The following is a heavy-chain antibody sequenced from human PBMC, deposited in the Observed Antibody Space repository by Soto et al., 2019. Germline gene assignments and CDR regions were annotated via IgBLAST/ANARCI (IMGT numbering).Heavy chain of an antibody. J-gene: IGHJ5*02. V-gene: IGHV4-61*08. CDR1: GGSISSGGYY. D-gene: IGHD2-2*01. CDR2: IYYSGST. CDR3: ARECLGRYCSSTSRGVFEP. Sequence: PSETLSLTCTVSGGSISSGGYYCSWIRQHPGKGLEWIGDIYYSGSTNYNPSLKSRVTISVDTSKNPFPLKLSSVTAADTAVYYCARECLGRYCSSTSRGVFEPWGQGPLVTVSS.